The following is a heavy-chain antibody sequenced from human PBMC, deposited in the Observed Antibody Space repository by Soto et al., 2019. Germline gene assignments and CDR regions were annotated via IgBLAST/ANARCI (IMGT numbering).Heavy chain of an antibody. CDR1: GFPFSSYA. D-gene: IGHD3-10*01. CDR3: AKVRGSGSYNNFPDY. J-gene: IGHJ4*02. Sequence: EVQLLESGGGFVQPGGSLGLSCAASGFPFSSYAMTWVRQAPGKGLEWVSLISGSGGSTYYADSVKGRFTISRDNSRDTLYLQMNSLRAEDTAVYYCAKVRGSGSYNNFPDYWGQGTLVTVSS. V-gene: IGHV3-23*01. CDR2: ISGSGGST.